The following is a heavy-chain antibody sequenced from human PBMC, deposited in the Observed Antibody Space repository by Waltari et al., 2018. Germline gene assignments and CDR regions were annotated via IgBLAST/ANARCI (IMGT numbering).Heavy chain of an antibody. J-gene: IGHJ4*03. CDR1: GGSISGGYD. CDR2: IYGSSGST. D-gene: IGHD2-15*01. CDR3: AGHDRSGSHINGLDS. V-gene: IGHV4-38-2*01. Sequence: QVQLQESGPGLVKPSETLSLTCAVSGGSISGGYDWSWIRQPPGKGREWIGYIYGSSGSTNYNPSLKNRVTISKVTSKHPFSLKLSSVTAADTAVYYCAGHDRSGSHINGLDSWGQGVVVTVSS.